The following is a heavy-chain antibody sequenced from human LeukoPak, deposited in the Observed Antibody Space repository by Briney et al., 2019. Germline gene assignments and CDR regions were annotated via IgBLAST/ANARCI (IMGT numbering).Heavy chain of an antibody. J-gene: IGHJ6*02. CDR2: IYSGGST. V-gene: IGHV3-53*01. Sequence: GGSLRLSCAASGFTISSKYMSWVRQAPGKGLEWVSVIYSGGSTYYADSVKGRFTISRDNAKNSLYLQMNSLRAEDTAVYYCASHSPDFWSGYYTGLRYGMDVWGQGTTVTVSS. CDR1: GFTISSKY. D-gene: IGHD3-3*01. CDR3: ASHSPDFWSGYYTGLRYGMDV.